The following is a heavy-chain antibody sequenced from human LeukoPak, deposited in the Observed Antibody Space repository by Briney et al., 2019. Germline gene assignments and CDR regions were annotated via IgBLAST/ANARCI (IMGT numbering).Heavy chain of an antibody. CDR3: ARLPYYDYVWETYYFDY. CDR1: GGSISSYY. Sequence: PSETLSLTCTVSGGSISSYYWSWIRQPPGKGLEWIGYIYYSGSTNYNPSLKSRVTISVDTSKNQFSLKLSSVTAADTAVYYCARLPYYDYVWETYYFDYWGQGTLVTASS. CDR2: IYYSGST. J-gene: IGHJ4*02. D-gene: IGHD3-16*01. V-gene: IGHV4-59*08.